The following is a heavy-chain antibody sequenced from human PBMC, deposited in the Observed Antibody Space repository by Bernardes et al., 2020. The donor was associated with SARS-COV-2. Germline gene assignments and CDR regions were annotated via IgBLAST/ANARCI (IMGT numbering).Heavy chain of an antibody. CDR2: INHGGST. CDR1: RGSFRGSS. V-gene: IGHV4-34*01. CDR3: ARGRKYYGMDV. Sequence: SATLRLTCAVLRGSFRGSSWSWIRQPPGLQPPGKGLEWIGEINHGGSTNYNPSLKSRVTISVDTSKSQFSLRLSSVTAADTAVYYCARGRKYYGMDVWGQGTTVTVSS. J-gene: IGHJ6*02.